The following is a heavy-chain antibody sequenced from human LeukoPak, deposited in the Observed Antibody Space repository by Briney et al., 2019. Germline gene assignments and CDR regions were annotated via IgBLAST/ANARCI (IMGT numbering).Heavy chain of an antibody. V-gene: IGHV4-39*01. J-gene: IGHJ4*02. D-gene: IGHD5-18*01. CDR2: IYYSGST. Sequence: SETLSLTCTVSGGSISSSSYYWGWIRQPPGKGLEWIGSIYYSGSTYYNPSLRSRVTISVDTSKNQFSLKLSSVTAADTAVYYCAGFAYSYGVDYWGQGTLVAVSS. CDR1: GGSISSSSYY. CDR3: AGFAYSYGVDY.